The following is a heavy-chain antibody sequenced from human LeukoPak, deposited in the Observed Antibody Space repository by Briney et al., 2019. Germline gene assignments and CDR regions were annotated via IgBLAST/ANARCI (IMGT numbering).Heavy chain of an antibody. CDR2: INPNSGGT. D-gene: IGHD6-13*01. Sequence: ASVKVFCKASGGTFSSYAISWVRQAPGQGLEWMGWINPNSGGTNYAQKFQGRVTMTRDTSISTAYMELSRLRSDDTAVYYCARSDIAAAGTHLGYWGQRTLVTVSS. CDR3: ARSDIAAAGTHLGY. V-gene: IGHV1-2*02. CDR1: GGTFSSYA. J-gene: IGHJ4*02.